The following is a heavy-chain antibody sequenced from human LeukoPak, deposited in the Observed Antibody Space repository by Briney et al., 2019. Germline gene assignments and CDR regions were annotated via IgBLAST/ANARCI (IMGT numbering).Heavy chain of an antibody. CDR1: GFTVSGNF. J-gene: IGHJ6*02. CDR3: ARDTDSYGMDV. V-gene: IGHV3-66*01. CDR2: LYSGVST. Sequence: GGSLRLSCAASGFTVSGNFMTWVRQAPGKGLEWVSVLYSGVSTYYADSVKGRFTVSRDNSKNTLYLQMNSLRAEDTAVYYCARDTDSYGMDVWGQGTTATVSS.